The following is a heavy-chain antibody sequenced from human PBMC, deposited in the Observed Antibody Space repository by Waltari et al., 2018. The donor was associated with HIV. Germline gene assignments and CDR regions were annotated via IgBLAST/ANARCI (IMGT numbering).Heavy chain of an antibody. Sequence: EVHLVESGGGPVQPGGSLRLSCAASGFTFSTYSMNWVRQAPGKGREWISYISSTSTTIFYADPVKGRFTISRDNAKNSLDLQMNNLRAEDTAVYYCARDITLTPGPDYWGQGTLVTVSS. D-gene: IGHD3-16*01. CDR2: ISSTSTTI. V-gene: IGHV3-48*01. J-gene: IGHJ4*02. CDR3: ARDITLTPGPDY. CDR1: GFTFSTYS.